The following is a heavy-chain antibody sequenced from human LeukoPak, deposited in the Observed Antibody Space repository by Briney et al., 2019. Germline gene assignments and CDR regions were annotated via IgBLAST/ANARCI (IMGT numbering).Heavy chain of an antibody. CDR1: GFTFSSHA. D-gene: IGHD3-22*01. J-gene: IGHJ4*02. CDR2: ISGGGAST. CDR3: AKDPSGSYDTSGYSDY. Sequence: GGSLRLSCAASGFTFSSHAMSWVRQAPGKGLEWVSAISGGGASTYYADSVKGRFTISRDNSKNTLFLQMNSLRAGDTVVYYCAKDPSGSYDTSGYSDYWGQGTLVTVSS. V-gene: IGHV3-23*01.